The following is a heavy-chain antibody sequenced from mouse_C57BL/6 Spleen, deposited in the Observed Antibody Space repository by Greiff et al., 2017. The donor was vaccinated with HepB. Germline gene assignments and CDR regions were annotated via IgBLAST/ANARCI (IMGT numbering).Heavy chain of an antibody. V-gene: IGHV1-81*01. Sequence: QVQLKESGAELARPGASVKLSCKASGYTFTSYGISWVKQRTGQGLEWIGEIYPRSGITYYNEKFKGKATLTADKSSSTAYMELRSLTSEDSAVYFCAREWSGYFDYWGQGTTLTVSS. D-gene: IGHD1-1*02. CDR1: GYTFTSYG. CDR3: AREWSGYFDY. J-gene: IGHJ2*01. CDR2: IYPRSGIT.